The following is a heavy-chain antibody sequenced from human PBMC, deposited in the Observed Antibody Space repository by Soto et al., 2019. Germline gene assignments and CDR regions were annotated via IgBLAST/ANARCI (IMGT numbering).Heavy chain of an antibody. CDR1: GGTFSSYA. CDR3: ARGLGGEYYYDSSGSPFDI. V-gene: IGHV1-69*01. Sequence: QVQLVQSGAEVKKPGSSVKVSCKASGGTFSSYAISWVRQAPGQGLEWMGGIIPIFGTANYAQKFQGRVTITADESTSTAYMELSSLRSEDTAVYYCARGLGGEYYYDSSGSPFDIWGQGTMVTVSS. J-gene: IGHJ3*02. D-gene: IGHD3-22*01. CDR2: IIPIFGTA.